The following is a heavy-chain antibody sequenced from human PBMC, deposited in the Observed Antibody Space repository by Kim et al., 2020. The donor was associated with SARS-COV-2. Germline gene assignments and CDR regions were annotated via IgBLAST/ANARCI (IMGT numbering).Heavy chain of an antibody. D-gene: IGHD3-22*01. J-gene: IGHJ4*02. CDR3: ARSGTAADYYYDSSGYYPLDY. V-gene: IGHV4-61*01. CDR1: GGSVSSGSYY. CDR2: IYYSGST. Sequence: SETLSLTCTVSGGSVSSGSYYWSWIRQPPGKGLEWIGYIYYSGSTNYNPSLKSRVTISVDTSKNQFSLKLSSVTAADTAVYYCARSGTAADYYYDSSGYYPLDYWGQGTLVTVSS.